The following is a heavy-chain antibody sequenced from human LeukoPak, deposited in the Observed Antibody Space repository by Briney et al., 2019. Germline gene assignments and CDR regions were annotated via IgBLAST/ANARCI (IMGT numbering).Heavy chain of an antibody. CDR2: INPNSGGT. V-gene: IGHV1-2*06. D-gene: IGHD2-2*01. Sequence: ASVKVSCKASGYTFAGYYMHWVRQAPGQGLEWMGRINPNSGGTNYAQKFQGRVTMTRDTSISTAYMELSRLRSDDMAVYYCARDFLSVGYCSSTSCESNWFDPWGQGTLVTVSS. CDR3: ARDFLSVGYCSSTSCESNWFDP. CDR1: GYTFAGYY. J-gene: IGHJ5*02.